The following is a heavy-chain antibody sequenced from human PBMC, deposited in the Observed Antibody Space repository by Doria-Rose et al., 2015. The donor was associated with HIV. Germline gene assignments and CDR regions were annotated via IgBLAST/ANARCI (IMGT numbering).Heavy chain of an antibody. D-gene: IGHD6-6*01. CDR1: GGSLSGYY. Sequence: QVQLQQWGAGLLKPSETLSLTCAVYGGSLSGYYWSWIRQPPGKELEWIGEIHHSGTVNHDPSLNSRVTIAIDMPNNQSPLTLPSVTAADTAIYYCARGRGQLWGYYYMDVWGKGTTVTVSS. CDR3: ARGRGQLWGYYYMDV. J-gene: IGHJ6*03. V-gene: IGHV4-34*01. CDR2: IHHSGTV.